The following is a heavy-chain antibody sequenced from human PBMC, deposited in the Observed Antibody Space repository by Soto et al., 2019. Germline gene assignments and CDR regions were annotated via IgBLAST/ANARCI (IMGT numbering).Heavy chain of an antibody. CDR3: ARHTVSNFDY. V-gene: IGHV4-59*08. CDR2: IYCSGST. CDR1: GGSISSYY. D-gene: IGHD4-17*01. J-gene: IGHJ4*02. Sequence: PSETLSLTCTVSGGSISSYYWSWIRQPPGKGLEWIGYIYCSGSTNYNPSLKSRVTISVDTSKNQFSLKLSSVTAADTAVYYCARHTVSNFDYWGQGTLVTVSS.